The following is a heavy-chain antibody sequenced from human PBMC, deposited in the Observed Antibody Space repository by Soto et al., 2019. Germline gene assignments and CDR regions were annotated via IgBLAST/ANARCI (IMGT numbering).Heavy chain of an antibody. CDR1: GFTFSSYG. D-gene: IGHD5-18*01. V-gene: IGHV3-30*18. CDR3: AKEPQGYSYGYVMDV. J-gene: IGHJ6*02. CDR2: ISYDGSNK. Sequence: GGSLRLSCAASGFTFSSYGMHWVRQAPGKGLEWVAVISYDGSNKYYADSVKGRFTISRDNSKNTLYLQMNSLRAEDTAVYYCAKEPQGYSYGYVMDVWGQGTTVTVSS.